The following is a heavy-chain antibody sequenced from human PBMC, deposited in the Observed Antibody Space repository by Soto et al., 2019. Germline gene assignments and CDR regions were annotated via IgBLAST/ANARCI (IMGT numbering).Heavy chain of an antibody. CDR3: ARSFYYDILTGPKTNQIKYFDY. J-gene: IGHJ4*02. D-gene: IGHD3-9*01. CDR2: INHSGST. CDR1: GGSFSGYY. V-gene: IGHV4-34*01. Sequence: SETLSLTCAVYGGSFSGYYWSWIRQPPGKGLEWIGEINHSGSTNYNPSLKSRVTISVDTSKNQFSLKLSSVTAADTAVYYCARSFYYDILTGPKTNQIKYFDYWGQGTLVTVSS.